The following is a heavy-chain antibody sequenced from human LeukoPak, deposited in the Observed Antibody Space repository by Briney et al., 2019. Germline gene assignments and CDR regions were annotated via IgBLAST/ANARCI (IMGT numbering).Heavy chain of an antibody. D-gene: IGHD3-10*01. Sequence: GASVRVSCKASGYTFTSYDINWVRQATGQGLEWMGWMNPNSGNTGYAQKFQGRVTVTRNTSISTAYMELSSLRSEDTAVYYCARGQSGSGSYVWFDPWGQGTLVTVSS. J-gene: IGHJ5*02. V-gene: IGHV1-8*01. CDR2: MNPNSGNT. CDR3: ARGQSGSGSYVWFDP. CDR1: GYTFTSYD.